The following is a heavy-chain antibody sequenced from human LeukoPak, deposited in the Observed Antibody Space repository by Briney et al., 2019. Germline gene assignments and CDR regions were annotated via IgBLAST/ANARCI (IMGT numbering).Heavy chain of an antibody. J-gene: IGHJ4*02. Sequence: SETLSLTCTVSGGSISSHYWSWIRQPPGKGLEWIGYIYYRGSTNYNPSLKSRVTISVDTSKNQFSLKLSSVTAADTAVYYCARESVAARRFDYWGQGTLVTVSS. CDR1: GGSISSHY. CDR2: IYYRGST. CDR3: ARESVAARRFDY. D-gene: IGHD6-6*01. V-gene: IGHV4-59*11.